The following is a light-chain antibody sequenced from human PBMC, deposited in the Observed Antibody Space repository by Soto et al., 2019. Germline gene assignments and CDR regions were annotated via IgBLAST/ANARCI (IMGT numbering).Light chain of an antibody. V-gene: IGKV1-5*01. CDR2: GVS. J-gene: IGKJ1*01. CDR3: QQYDSYSWT. CDR1: QSVSNW. Sequence: DIQMTQSPSTLSASVGERVTITCRASQSVSNWLAWYQQKPGKAPKLLIYGVSSLESGVPSRFSGSGSGTEFILTISSLQPDDFATYYCQQYDSYSWTFDQGTKVEMK.